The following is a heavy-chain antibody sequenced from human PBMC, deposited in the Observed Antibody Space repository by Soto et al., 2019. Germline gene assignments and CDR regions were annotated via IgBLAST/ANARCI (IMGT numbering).Heavy chain of an antibody. CDR1: GFPFNSYT. CDR2: ITTDGTSI. CDR3: ARDRRPEFRRDQNAFDI. D-gene: IGHD2-2*01. J-gene: IGHJ3*02. Sequence: GGSLRLSCAASGFPFNSYTMTWVRQAPGMGLEWVSSITTDGTSIYYADSVKGRFTISRDNAKNSLYLQMNSLTVEDTGVYYCARDRRPEFRRDQNAFDIWGQGTMVTVSS. V-gene: IGHV3-21*01.